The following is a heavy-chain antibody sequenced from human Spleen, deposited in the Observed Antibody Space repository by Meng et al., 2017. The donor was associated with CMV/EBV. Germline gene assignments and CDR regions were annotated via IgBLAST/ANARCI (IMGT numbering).Heavy chain of an antibody. J-gene: IGHJ6*02. V-gene: IGHV1-2*02. CDR1: GHTFTDYY. D-gene: IGHD5-24*01. CDR3: AREGKVDGSSNFYAMDV. CDR2: SNPNSGGA. Sequence: GESLKVSCKASGHTFTDYYIHWVRQAPGQGLEWMGWSNPNSGGARYAQKFQGGVTMTRDTPVSTDYMELRRLRSDDTAVYYCAREGKVDGSSNFYAMDVWGQGTTVTVSS.